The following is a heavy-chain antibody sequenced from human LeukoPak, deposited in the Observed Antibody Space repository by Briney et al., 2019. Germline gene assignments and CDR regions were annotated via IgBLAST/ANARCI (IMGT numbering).Heavy chain of an antibody. Sequence: ASVKVSCKASGYTFTSYDINWVRQATGQGLEWMGWMNPNSGNTGYAQKLQGRVTMTTDTSTSTAYMELRSLRSDDTAVYYCARLEGGYYDILTGYFSFDYWGQGTLVTVSS. CDR1: GYTFTSYD. V-gene: IGHV1-8*02. J-gene: IGHJ4*02. CDR2: MNPNSGNT. CDR3: ARLEGGYYDILTGYFSFDY. D-gene: IGHD3-9*01.